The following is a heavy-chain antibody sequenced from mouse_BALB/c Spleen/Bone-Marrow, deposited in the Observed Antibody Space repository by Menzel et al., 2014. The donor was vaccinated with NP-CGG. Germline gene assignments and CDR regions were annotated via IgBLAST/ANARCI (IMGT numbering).Heavy chain of an antibody. CDR3: TRDGKGNYDYAMDY. V-gene: IGHV5-6-4*01. J-gene: IGHJ4*01. D-gene: IGHD2-1*01. CDR1: GFTFSSYT. Sequence: EVKVVESGGGLVKPGGSLKLSCAASGFTFSSYTMSWVRQTPEKRLEWVATISSGGSYTYYPDSVKGRFTVSRDNAKNTLYLQMSSLKPEDTAMYYCTRDGKGNYDYAMDYWGQGTSVTVSS. CDR2: ISSGGSYT.